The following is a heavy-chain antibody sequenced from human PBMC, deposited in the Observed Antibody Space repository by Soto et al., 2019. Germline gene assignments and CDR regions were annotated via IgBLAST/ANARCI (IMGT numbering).Heavy chain of an antibody. Sequence: ASVKVSCKASGCTFSSYAISWVRQAPGQGLEWMGGIIPIFGTANYAQKFQGRVTITADESTSTAYMELSSLRSEDTAVYYCARWAGDSAYYFDYWGQGTLVTVSS. CDR1: GCTFSSYA. CDR3: ARWAGDSAYYFDY. J-gene: IGHJ4*02. V-gene: IGHV1-69*13. D-gene: IGHD7-27*01. CDR2: IIPIFGTA.